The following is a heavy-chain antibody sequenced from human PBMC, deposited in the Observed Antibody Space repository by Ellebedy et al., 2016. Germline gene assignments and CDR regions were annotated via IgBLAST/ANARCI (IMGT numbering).Heavy chain of an antibody. CDR1: GYTFTSYY. J-gene: IGHJ6*02. D-gene: IGHD3-16*01. Sequence: ASVKVSCXASGYTFTSYYMHWVRQAPGQGLEWKGIINPSGGSTSYAQKFQGRVTMTRDTSTSTVYMELSSLRSEDTAVYYCARDRVLGYVVSYYYGMDVWGQGTTVTVSS. CDR3: ARDRVLGYVVSYYYGMDV. CDR2: INPSGGST. V-gene: IGHV1-46*01.